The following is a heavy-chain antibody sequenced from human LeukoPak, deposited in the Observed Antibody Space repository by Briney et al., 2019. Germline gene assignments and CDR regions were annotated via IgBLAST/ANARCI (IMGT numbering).Heavy chain of an antibody. CDR1: GFTFSSYS. CDR3: AGDRIVVVAAATGETHYYYYMAV. V-gene: IGHV3-21*01. Sequence: GGSLRLSCAASGFTFSSYSMNWVRQAPGKGLEWGSSISSSGYIYYADSVKGGFSISRDNAKNSLYLQRNSLRAEDRAVYYFAGDRIVVVAAATGETHYYYYMAVWGKATTVT. CDR2: ISSSGYI. J-gene: IGHJ6*03. D-gene: IGHD2-15*01.